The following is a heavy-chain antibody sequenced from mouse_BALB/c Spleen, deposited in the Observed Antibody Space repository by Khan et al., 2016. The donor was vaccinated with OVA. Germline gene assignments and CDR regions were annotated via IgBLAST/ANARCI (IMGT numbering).Heavy chain of an antibody. V-gene: IGHV2-6*02. J-gene: IGHJ4*01. CDR2: LWRDGKT. CDR3: ARYTHMITAVMDY. Sequence: QVQRKRLGPCLVALSQSLSSTCTVLAISLTSYGLHWDRQPLGKGLEWLVVLWRDGKTIYNSTLKSRLSIRRENYRSQVFLKRTSLQTDATDMYYCARYTHMITAVMDYWGQGTSVTVSS. CDR1: AISLTSYG. D-gene: IGHD2-4*01.